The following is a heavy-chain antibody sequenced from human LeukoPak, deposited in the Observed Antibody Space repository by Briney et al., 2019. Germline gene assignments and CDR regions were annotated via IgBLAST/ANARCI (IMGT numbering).Heavy chain of an antibody. D-gene: IGHD1-7*01. CDR3: ARDRMGEALGYNWNYFGWFDP. V-gene: IGHV3-30-3*01. J-gene: IGHJ5*02. CDR2: ISYDGSNK. CDR1: GFTFSSYA. Sequence: PGGSLRLSCAASGFTFSSYAMHWVRQAPGKGLEWVAVISYDGSNKYYADSVKGRFTISRDNSKNTLYLQMNRLRAEDTAVYYCARDRMGEALGYNWNYFGWFDPWGQGTLVTVSS.